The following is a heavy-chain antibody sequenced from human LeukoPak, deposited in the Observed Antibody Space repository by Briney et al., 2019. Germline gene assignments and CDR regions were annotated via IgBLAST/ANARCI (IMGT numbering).Heavy chain of an antibody. J-gene: IGHJ6*02. CDR2: IIPIFGTA. CDR1: GGTFSSYA. V-gene: IGHV1-69*13. CDR3: ARNTVTGYSSSWYSSYYYYGMDV. D-gene: IGHD6-13*01. Sequence: GASVKVSCKASGGTFSSYAISWVRQAPGQGLEWMGGIIPIFGTANYAQKFQGRVTITADESTSTAYMELSSLRSEDTAVYYCARNTVTGYSSSWYSSYYYYGMDVWGQGTMVTVSS.